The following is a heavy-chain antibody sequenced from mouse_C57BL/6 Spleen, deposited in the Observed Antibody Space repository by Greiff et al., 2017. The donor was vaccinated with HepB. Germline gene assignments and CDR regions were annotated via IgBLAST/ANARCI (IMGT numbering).Heavy chain of an antibody. CDR1: GYTFTSYW. Sequence: VQLQQSGTVLARPGASVKMSCKTSGYTFTSYWMHWVKQRPGQGLEWIGAIYPGNSDTSYNQKFKGKAKLTAGTSASTAYMELSSLTNEDSAVYYGTRGGHGGSSPFDYWGQGTTLTVSS. CDR2: IYPGNSDT. J-gene: IGHJ2*01. CDR3: TRGGHGGSSPFDY. D-gene: IGHD1-1*01. V-gene: IGHV1-5*01.